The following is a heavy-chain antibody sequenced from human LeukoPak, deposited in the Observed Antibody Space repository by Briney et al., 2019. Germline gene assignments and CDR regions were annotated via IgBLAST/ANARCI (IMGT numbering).Heavy chain of an antibody. CDR3: ARDLPSSGWYTY. Sequence: ASLKVSCKASVVTFSSYTISWVPQTPGQGLEWMGEIIPIFVTAHYAQKFQGRVTITADKPTSTAYMELSSLRSEDPAVYSCARDLPSSGWYTYWGQGTLVTVSS. J-gene: IGHJ4*02. V-gene: IGHV1-69*06. CDR1: VVTFSSYT. CDR2: IIPIFVTA. D-gene: IGHD6-19*01.